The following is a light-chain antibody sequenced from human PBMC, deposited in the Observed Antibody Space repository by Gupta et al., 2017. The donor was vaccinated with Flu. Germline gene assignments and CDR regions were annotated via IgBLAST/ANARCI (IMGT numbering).Light chain of an antibody. Sequence: QAALTQPSSVSGSSGQSITISCTGTSSDVGGYNYVTWYQQHPGKAPKLMIYEVSNRPSGVSNRFSGSKSGNTASLTISGLQAEDEADYYCSSYTSSSNGVFGGGTKLTVL. V-gene: IGLV2-14*01. J-gene: IGLJ3*02. CDR2: EVS. CDR3: SSYTSSSNGV. CDR1: SSDVGGYNY.